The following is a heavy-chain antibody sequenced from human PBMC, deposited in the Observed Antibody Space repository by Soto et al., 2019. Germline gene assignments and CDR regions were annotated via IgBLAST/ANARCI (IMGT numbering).Heavy chain of an antibody. J-gene: IGHJ4*02. CDR2: INHSGST. V-gene: IGHV4-34*01. D-gene: IGHD3-10*01. Sequence: SETLSLTCAFYGGSFSGYYWSLIRQPPGKGLEWIGEINHSGSTNYNPSLKSRVTISVDTSKNQFSLKLSSVTAADTAVYYCASMGLPYYYGSGSPPRVAYWGQGTLVTVSS. CDR3: ASMGLPYYYGSGSPPRVAY. CDR1: GGSFSGYY.